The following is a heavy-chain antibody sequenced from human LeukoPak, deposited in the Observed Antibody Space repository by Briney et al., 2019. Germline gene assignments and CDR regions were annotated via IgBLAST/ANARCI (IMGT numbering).Heavy chain of an antibody. D-gene: IGHD6-19*01. Sequence: SQTLSLTCAVSGGSISSSNWWSWVRQPPGKGLGWIGGLYHSGSTNYNPSLKSRVTISVDKSKIQFSLKLSSVTAADTAVYYCATLTYSSGWYEFDPWGQGTLVTVSS. CDR2: LYHSGST. J-gene: IGHJ5*02. CDR1: GGSISSSNW. V-gene: IGHV4-4*02. CDR3: ATLTYSSGWYEFDP.